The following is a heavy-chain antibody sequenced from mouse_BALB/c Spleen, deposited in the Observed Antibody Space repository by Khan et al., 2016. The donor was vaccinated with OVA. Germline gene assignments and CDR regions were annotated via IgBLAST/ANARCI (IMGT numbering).Heavy chain of an antibody. V-gene: IGHV9-3-1*01. J-gene: IGHJ3*01. Sequence: QIQLVQSGPELKKPGETVKISCKASGYTFTDYGMNWVKQAPGKGLKWMGYINTYTGEPTYADDFKGRFAFSLETSARTAYLHINNLKNEDTATYFWARSPTWFAYWGQGTLVTVSA. CDR2: INTYTGEP. CDR1: GYTFTDYG. CDR3: ARSPTWFAY.